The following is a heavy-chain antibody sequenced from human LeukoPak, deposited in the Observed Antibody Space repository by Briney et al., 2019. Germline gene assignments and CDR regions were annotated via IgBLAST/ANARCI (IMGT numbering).Heavy chain of an antibody. Sequence: GGSLRLSCAASGFSFGGYSMNWVRQAPGKGLEWVSYISRSGDHPSYADSVKGRFTISRDNTKNSVYLQMNSLSDEDTAVYYCARSRVAAGSEYYGMDVWGQGTTVTVSS. CDR2: ISRSGDHP. CDR1: GFSFGGYS. J-gene: IGHJ6*02. CDR3: ARSRVAAGSEYYGMDV. D-gene: IGHD6-13*01. V-gene: IGHV3-48*02.